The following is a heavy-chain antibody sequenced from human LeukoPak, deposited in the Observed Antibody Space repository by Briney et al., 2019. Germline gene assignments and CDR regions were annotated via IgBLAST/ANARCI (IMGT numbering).Heavy chain of an antibody. J-gene: IGHJ4*02. CDR2: IRYDGSSK. CDR1: GFTFSSYG. Sequence: PGGSLRLSCAASGFTFSSYGMHWVRQAPGKGLEWVAFIRYDGSSKYYADSVKGRFTISRDNSKNTLYLQMNSLRAEDTAVYYCAKDVNYYDSSGSPDYWGQGTLVTVSS. CDR3: AKDVNYYDSSGSPDY. D-gene: IGHD3-22*01. V-gene: IGHV3-30*02.